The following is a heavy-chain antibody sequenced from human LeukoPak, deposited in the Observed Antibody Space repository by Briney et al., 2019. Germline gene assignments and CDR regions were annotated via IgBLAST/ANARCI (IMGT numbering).Heavy chain of an antibody. D-gene: IGHD2-2*01. V-gene: IGHV1-58*01. CDR1: GFTFASSA. CDR2: IVVGSGNT. CDR3: AAAEDIVIVPAATDWFDP. J-gene: IGHJ5*02. Sequence: GTSVKVSCKASGFTFASSAVQWVRQARGQRLEWIGWIVVGSGNTNYAQKFQERVTITRDMSTRTAYMELSSLRSEDTGVYYCAAAEDIVIVPAATDWFDPWGQGTLVTVSS.